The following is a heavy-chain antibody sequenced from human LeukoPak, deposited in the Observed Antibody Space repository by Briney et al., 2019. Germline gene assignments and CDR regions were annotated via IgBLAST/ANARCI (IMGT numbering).Heavy chain of an antibody. CDR1: GGSISTSNYY. V-gene: IGHV4-39*07. CDR3: ARDWRQSYDFWGGGNY. Sequence: PSETLSLTCTVSGGSISTSNYYWGWIRQPPGKGLEWIGNIFYSGSTYYSPSLKSRVTISLDTSRNQFSLKLSSVTAADTAVYYCARDWRQSYDFWGGGNYWGQGTQVTVSS. J-gene: IGHJ4*02. CDR2: IFYSGST. D-gene: IGHD3-3*01.